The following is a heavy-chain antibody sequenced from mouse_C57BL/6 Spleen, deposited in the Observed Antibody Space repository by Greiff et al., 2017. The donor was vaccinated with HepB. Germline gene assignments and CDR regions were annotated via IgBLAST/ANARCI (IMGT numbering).Heavy chain of an antibody. CDR1: GYTFTSYW. CDR3: ARCDGSQQAMDY. CDR2: IDPNSGGT. Sequence: QVHVKQSGAELVKPGASVKLSCKASGYTFTSYWMHWVKQRPGRGLEWIGRIDPNSGGTKYNEKFKSKATLTVDKPSSTAYMQLSSLTSEDSAVYYCARCDGSQQAMDYWGQGTSVTVSS. D-gene: IGHD1-1*02. V-gene: IGHV1-72*01. J-gene: IGHJ4*01.